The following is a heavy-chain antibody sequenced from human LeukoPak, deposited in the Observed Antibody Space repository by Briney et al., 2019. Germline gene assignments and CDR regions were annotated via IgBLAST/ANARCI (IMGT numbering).Heavy chain of an antibody. CDR2: IYYSGST. Sequence: PSETLSLTCTVSGGSISSYYWSWIRQPPGKGLEWIGYIYYSGSTNYNPSLKSRVTISVDTSKNQFSLKLSSVTAADTAVYYCARSLRNTAFDYWGQGTLVTVSS. D-gene: IGHD2-2*02. J-gene: IGHJ4*02. V-gene: IGHV4-59*12. CDR3: ARSLRNTAFDY. CDR1: GGSISSYY.